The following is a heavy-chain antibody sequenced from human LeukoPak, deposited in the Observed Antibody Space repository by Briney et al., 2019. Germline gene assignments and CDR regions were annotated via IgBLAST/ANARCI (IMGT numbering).Heavy chain of an antibody. CDR2: ISYDGSNK. Sequence: GGSLRLSCAASGFTFSSYAMHWVRQAPGKGLEWVAVISYDGSNKYYADSVKGRFTISRDNSKNTLYLQMNSLRAEDTAVYYCARGVDDLLRFGELELDAFDIWGQGTMVTVSS. CDR1: GFTFSSYA. CDR3: ARGVDDLLRFGELELDAFDI. V-gene: IGHV3-30*04. J-gene: IGHJ3*02. D-gene: IGHD3-10*01.